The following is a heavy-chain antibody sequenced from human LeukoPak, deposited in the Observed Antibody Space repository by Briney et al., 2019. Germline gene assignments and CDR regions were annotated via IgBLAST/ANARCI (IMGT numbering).Heavy chain of an antibody. CDR1: GFTFSNYA. Sequence: GGSLRLSCAASGFTFSNYAMHWVRQAPGKGLEWVAVISYDGSNKYYADSVKGRFTISRDNSKNTLYLQMNSLRAEDTAVYYCAKDQGYCSGGSCYYFDYWGQGTLVTVSS. CDR2: ISYDGSNK. D-gene: IGHD2-15*01. CDR3: AKDQGYCSGGSCYYFDY. J-gene: IGHJ4*02. V-gene: IGHV3-30*04.